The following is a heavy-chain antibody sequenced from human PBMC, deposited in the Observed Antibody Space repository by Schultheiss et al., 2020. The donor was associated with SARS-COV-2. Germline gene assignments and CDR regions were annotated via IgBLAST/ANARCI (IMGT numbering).Heavy chain of an antibody. V-gene: IGHV4-34*01. CDR2: ISYSGST. CDR1: GGSFSGYY. Sequence: GSLRLSCAVYGGSFSGYYWSWIRQPPGKGLEWIGSISYSGSTFYNPSLKSRLTISVDTSKIQFSLKLSSVTAADTAVYYCARRYSGYDWNWGQGTLVTVSS. J-gene: IGHJ4*02. CDR3: ARRYSGYDWN. D-gene: IGHD5-12*01.